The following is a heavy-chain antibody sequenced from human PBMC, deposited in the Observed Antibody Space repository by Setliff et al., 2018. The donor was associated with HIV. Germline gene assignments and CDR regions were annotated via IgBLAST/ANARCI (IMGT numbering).Heavy chain of an antibody. CDR2: VNTDGSIK. D-gene: IGHD5-12*01. CDR1: GFTFDRYW. J-gene: IGHJ4*02. Sequence: GGSLRPSCAASGFTFDRYWMHWVRQAPGEGLVWVSRVNTDGSIKTYADSVKDRFTISRDNAKNTLYLQMNSLRAEDTGVYYCHSGYDTEEQSYFDYWGQGTLVTVSS. CDR3: HSGYDTEEQSYFDY. V-gene: IGHV3-74*01.